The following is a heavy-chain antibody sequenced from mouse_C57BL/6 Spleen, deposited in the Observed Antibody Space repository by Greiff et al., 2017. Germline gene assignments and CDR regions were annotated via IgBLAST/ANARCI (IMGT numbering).Heavy chain of an antibody. D-gene: IGHD1-1*01. Sequence: QSGPGLVKPSQSLSLTCSVTGYSITSGYYWNWIRQFPGNKLEWMGYISYDGSNNYNPSLKNRISITRDTSKNQFFLKLNSVTTEDTATYYCAREGTVVDYWYFDVWGTGTTVTVSS. J-gene: IGHJ1*03. CDR1: GYSITSGYY. CDR3: AREGTVVDYWYFDV. CDR2: ISYDGSN. V-gene: IGHV3-6*01.